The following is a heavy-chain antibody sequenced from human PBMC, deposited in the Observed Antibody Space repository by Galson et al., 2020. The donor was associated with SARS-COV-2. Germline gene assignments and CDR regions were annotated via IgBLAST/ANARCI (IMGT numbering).Heavy chain of an antibody. D-gene: IGHD3-3*01. J-gene: IGHJ4*02. CDR2: FDPEDGKT. CDR1: GYTLTELS. Sequence: ASVKVSCKVSGYTLTELSMHWVRQAPGKGLEWMGGFDPEDGKTIYAQKLQGRVTMTDDTSTDTAYMELSSLRSEDTAVYYCATDRYYDFWSGYRDWGQGGLVTVSS. CDR3: ATDRYYDFWSGYRD. V-gene: IGHV1-24*01.